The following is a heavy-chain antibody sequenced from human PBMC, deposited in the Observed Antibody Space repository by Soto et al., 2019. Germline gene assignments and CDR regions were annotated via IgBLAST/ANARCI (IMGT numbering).Heavy chain of an antibody. V-gene: IGHV3-23*01. J-gene: IGHJ4*02. CDR3: ATPITFGGGKYFAY. Sequence: EVQLLESGGGLVQPGGSLRLSCAASGFTFSSYAMSWVRQAPGTGREWVSGITGSGGGTYYADSVKGRFTISRDNSKNTVYLQMNSLRAEDTAVYYWATPITFGGGKYFAYWGQGTLVTVSS. CDR2: ITGSGGGT. D-gene: IGHD3-16*01. CDR1: GFTFSSYA.